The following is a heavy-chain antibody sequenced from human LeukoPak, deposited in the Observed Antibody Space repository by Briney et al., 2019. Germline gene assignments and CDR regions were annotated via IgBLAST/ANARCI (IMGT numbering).Heavy chain of an antibody. CDR3: ANSGPFIWHDFWSGYYDDHYGMDV. CDR2: INPNSGGT. J-gene: IGHJ6*02. Sequence: ASVKVSCKASGYTFTGYYMHWVRQAPGQGLEWMGWINPNSGGTNYAQKFQGRVTMTRDTSISTAYMELSRLRSDDTAVYYCANSGPFIWHDFWSGYYDDHYGMDVWGQGTTVTVSS. D-gene: IGHD3-3*01. CDR1: GYTFTGYY. V-gene: IGHV1-2*02.